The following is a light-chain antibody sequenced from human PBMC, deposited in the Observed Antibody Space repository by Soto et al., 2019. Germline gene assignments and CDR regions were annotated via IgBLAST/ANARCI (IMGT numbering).Light chain of an antibody. CDR1: SSDVGAYYS. CDR3: SSYTSSSTL. J-gene: IGLJ1*01. V-gene: IGLV2-14*01. Sequence: QSVLTQPASVSGSPGQSITISCTGTSSDVGAYYSVSWYQHHPGKAPKLMIYAVTDRPSGVSSRFSGSKSGNTASLTISGLQAEDEADYYCSSYTSSSTLFGTGTKVTVL. CDR2: AVT.